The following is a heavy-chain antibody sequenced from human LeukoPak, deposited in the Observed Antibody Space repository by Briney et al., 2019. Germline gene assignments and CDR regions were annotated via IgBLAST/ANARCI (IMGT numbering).Heavy chain of an antibody. Sequence: PGGSLRLSCAASGFTFSNYAMHWVRQAPGKGLEYVSAISDSGGSTYYANSVKGRITISRDNSKNTVYLQMSSLRAEDMAMYYCARSAGRFGSSGSCYDYWGQGTLVTVSS. J-gene: IGHJ4*02. CDR2: ISDSGGST. V-gene: IGHV3-64*01. CDR3: ARSAGRFGSSGSCYDY. D-gene: IGHD2-15*01. CDR1: GFTFSNYA.